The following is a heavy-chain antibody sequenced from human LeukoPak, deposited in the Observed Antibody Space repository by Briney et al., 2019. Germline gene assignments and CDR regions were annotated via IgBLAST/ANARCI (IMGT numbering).Heavy chain of an antibody. CDR2: ISYDGSNK. J-gene: IGHJ4*02. CDR3: ARDLPTISTWSYFDY. Sequence: PGRSLRLSCAASGFTFSSYAMHWVRQAPGKGLEWVAVISYDGSNKYYADSVKGRFTISRDNSKNTLYLQMNSLRAEDTAVYYCARDLPTISTWSYFDYWGQGTLVTVSS. CDR1: GFTFSSYA. V-gene: IGHV3-30-3*01. D-gene: IGHD3-3*02.